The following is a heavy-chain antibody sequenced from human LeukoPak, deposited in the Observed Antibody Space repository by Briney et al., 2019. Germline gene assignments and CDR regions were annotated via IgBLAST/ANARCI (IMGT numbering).Heavy chain of an antibody. Sequence: PSGTLSLTCAVSGGSISSLNLWSWLRQPPGKGLEWVGEMYLDGRTNFHPSVRGRVTIFIDTSKNQFSLKLSSVTAADTAVYYCARLFPGVDTAMVVDYWGQGTLVAVSS. CDR3: ARLFPGVDTAMVVDY. J-gene: IGHJ4*02. V-gene: IGHV4-4*02. CDR1: GGSISSLNL. D-gene: IGHD5-18*01. CDR2: MYLDGRT.